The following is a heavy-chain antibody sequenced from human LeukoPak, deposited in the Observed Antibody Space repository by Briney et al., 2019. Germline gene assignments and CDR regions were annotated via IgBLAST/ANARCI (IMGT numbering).Heavy chain of an antibody. D-gene: IGHD3-22*01. CDR3: ASQTENWVLLKY. V-gene: IGHV1-2*02. CDR2: INPKSGGT. J-gene: IGHJ4*02. CDR1: GYTFTGYY. Sequence: ASVKVSCKASGYTFTGYYMNWVRQAPGQGLEWMGWINPKSGGTNYAQKFQGRVTSTRDTSISTAYMELRSLRSDDTAVYYCASQTENWVLLKYWGQGTLVTVSS.